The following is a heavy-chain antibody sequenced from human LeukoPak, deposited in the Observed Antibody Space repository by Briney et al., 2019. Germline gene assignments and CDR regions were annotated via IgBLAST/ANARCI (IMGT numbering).Heavy chain of an antibody. CDR2: TIPIFGTA. J-gene: IGHJ4*02. CDR1: GGTFSSYA. CDR3: ARDDCSSTSCPGDFDY. D-gene: IGHD2-2*01. Sequence: SVKVSCKASGGTFSSYAISWVRQAPGQGLEWMGGTIPIFGTANYAQKFQGRVTITADESTSTAYMELSSLRSEDTAVYYCARDDCSSTSCPGDFDYWGQGTLVTVSS. V-gene: IGHV1-69*13.